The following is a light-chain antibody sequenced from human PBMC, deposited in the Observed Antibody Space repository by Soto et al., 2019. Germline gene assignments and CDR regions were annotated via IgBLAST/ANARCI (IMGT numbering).Light chain of an antibody. CDR1: SSNIGNNY. V-gene: IGLV1-51*02. CDR3: GTWDSSLSGVV. J-gene: IGLJ2*01. Sequence: QSVLTQPPSVSAALGQKVTISCSGSSSNIGNNYVSWYQQLPGTAPKLLIYENNKRPSGIPDRFSGSKSGTLATLGVTGLQTGDEADYYCGTWDSSLSGVVFGGGTKVTVL. CDR2: ENN.